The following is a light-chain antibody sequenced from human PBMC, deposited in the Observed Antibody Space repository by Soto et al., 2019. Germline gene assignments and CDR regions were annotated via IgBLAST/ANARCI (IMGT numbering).Light chain of an antibody. J-gene: IGLJ2*01. V-gene: IGLV4-69*01. CDR1: SGHSSYA. CDR3: QTWGTGIHVV. CDR2: VNSDGSH. Sequence: QLVLTQSPSASASLGASVKLTCTLSSGHSSYAIAWHQQQPQKGPRYLMKVNSDGSHNKGDGIPDRFSGSSSGAERSLIISSLQSEDEADYYCQTWGTGIHVVFGGGTKVTVL.